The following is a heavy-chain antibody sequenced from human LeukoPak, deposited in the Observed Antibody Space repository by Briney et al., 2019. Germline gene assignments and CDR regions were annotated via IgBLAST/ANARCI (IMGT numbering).Heavy chain of an antibody. CDR3: ATNGYYCMDV. V-gene: IGHV4-39*07. D-gene: IGHD2-8*01. Sequence: SETLSLTCTVSGGSISSGSYYWVWIRQPPGKGLEWIGTIYYSGTTYYNPSLKSRVTISVDTSKNQFSLRLSSVTAADTAVYYCATNGYYCMDVWGKGTTVTVSS. J-gene: IGHJ6*03. CDR1: GGSISSGSYY. CDR2: IYYSGTT.